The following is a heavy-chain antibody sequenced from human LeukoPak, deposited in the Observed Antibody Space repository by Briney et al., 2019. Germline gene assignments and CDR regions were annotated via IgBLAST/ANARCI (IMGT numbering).Heavy chain of an antibody. Sequence: PSETLSLTCTVSGGSISSGDYYWSWIRQPPGKGLEWIGYIYYSGSTYYNPSLKSRVTISVDTSKNQFSLKLSSVTAADTAVYYCARSTAVRGLHDAFDIWGQGTMVTVSS. CDR2: IYYSGST. J-gene: IGHJ3*02. CDR1: GGSISSGDYY. CDR3: ARSTAVRGLHDAFDI. D-gene: IGHD3-10*01. V-gene: IGHV4-30-4*01.